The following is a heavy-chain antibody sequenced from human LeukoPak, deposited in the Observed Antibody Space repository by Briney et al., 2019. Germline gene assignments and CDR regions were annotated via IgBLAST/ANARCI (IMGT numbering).Heavy chain of an antibody. CDR3: VRRQWLGHSDR. CDR2: INTDGDYT. Sequence: GASLRLSCAASGFSFGNYWMHWVRQAPGKGLMWISRINTDGDYTDYADSVRGRFTISRDDARNTLDLQMKSLRAEDTAVYYCVRRQWLGHSDRWGQGTLVIVSS. J-gene: IGHJ5*02. CDR1: GFSFGNYW. D-gene: IGHD6-19*01. V-gene: IGHV3-74*01.